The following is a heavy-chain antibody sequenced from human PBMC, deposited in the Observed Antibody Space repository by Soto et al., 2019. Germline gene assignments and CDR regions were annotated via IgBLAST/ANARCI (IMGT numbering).Heavy chain of an antibody. V-gene: IGHV3-74*01. CDR3: ARDRVDFWSGYSSYYYYYYGMDV. CDR1: GFTFSSYW. CDR2: INSDGSST. Sequence: LRLSCAASGFTFSSYWMHWVRQAPGKGLVWVSRINSDGSSTSYADSVKGRFTISRDNAKNTLYLQMNSLRAEDTAVYYCARDRVDFWSGYSSYYYYYYGMDVWGQGTTVTVSS. D-gene: IGHD3-3*01. J-gene: IGHJ6*02.